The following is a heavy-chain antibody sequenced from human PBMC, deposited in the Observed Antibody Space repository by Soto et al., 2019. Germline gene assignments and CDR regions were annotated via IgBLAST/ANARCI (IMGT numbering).Heavy chain of an antibody. CDR2: IKQDGSEK. D-gene: IGHD2-15*01. CDR1: GFTFSSYW. CDR3: ARDCSGGSCYYYGMDV. J-gene: IGHJ6*02. V-gene: IGHV3-7*01. Sequence: GESLKISCAASGFTFSSYWMSWVRQAPGKGLEWVANIKQDGSEKYYVDSVKGRFTISRDNAKNSLYLQMNSLRAEDTAVYYCARDCSGGSCYYYGMDVWGQGTTVTVSS.